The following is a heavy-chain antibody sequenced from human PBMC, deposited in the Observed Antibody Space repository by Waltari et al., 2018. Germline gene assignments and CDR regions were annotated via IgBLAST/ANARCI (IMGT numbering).Heavy chain of an antibody. D-gene: IGHD3-3*01. CDR2: IYTSGST. V-gene: IGHV4-61*02. CDR3: ARGDNYDFGLFDI. CDR1: GGSISRGSYY. J-gene: IGHJ3*02. Sequence: QVQLQESGPGLVKPSQTLSLTCTVSGGSISRGSYYWSWIRQPAGKGLEWIGRIYTSGSTNYNPSLKSRVTISVDTSKNQFSLKLSSVTAADTAVYYCARGDNYDFGLFDIWGQGTMVTVSS.